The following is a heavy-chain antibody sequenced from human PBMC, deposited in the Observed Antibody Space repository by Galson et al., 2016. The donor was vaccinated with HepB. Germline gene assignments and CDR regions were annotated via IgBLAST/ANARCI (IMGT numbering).Heavy chain of an antibody. CDR2: INPEGIGIYT. D-gene: IGHD1-1*01. J-gene: IGHJ4*02. V-gene: IGHV3-74*01. Sequence: SLRLSCAASGFTFSNYVMHWVRQAPGKGLVWVSRINPEGIGIYTLYADYVKGRFTISRDNAKNTLYLDMTSLRADDTCVYYCARDLNWKLFDYWGQGNLVTVSP. CDR1: GFTFSNYV. CDR3: ARDLNWKLFDY.